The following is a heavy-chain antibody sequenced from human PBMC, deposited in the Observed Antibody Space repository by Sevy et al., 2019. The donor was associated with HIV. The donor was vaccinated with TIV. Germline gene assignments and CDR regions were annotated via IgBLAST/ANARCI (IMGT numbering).Heavy chain of an antibody. D-gene: IGHD1-26*01. Sequence: SETLSLTCTVSGGSITSLYWNWIRQTPGKGLEWIANIYYNGHINYNPSLKSRVTLSLDTSKNQFCLRLSSVTTADTAMYYCAGENAWGRGSSWGQGTLVTVSS. CDR3: AGENAWGRGSS. J-gene: IGHJ5*02. CDR1: GGSITSLY. V-gene: IGHV4-59*08. CDR2: IYYNGHI.